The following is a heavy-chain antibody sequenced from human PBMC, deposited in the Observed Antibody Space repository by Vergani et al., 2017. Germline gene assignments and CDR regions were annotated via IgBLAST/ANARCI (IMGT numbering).Heavy chain of an antibody. V-gene: IGHV3-30*18. CDR1: GFSFSSHA. Sequence: QVQLAESGGGRVQPGRSLRLSCAASGFSFSSHAIHWVRQAPGKGLEWVAVIPNDGSKQYYADSVKGRFTISRDNSKNTLDLQMNSLRTQDTAVYYCAKAGYVTSWSLQYNFDMDVLGKGTTVNVS. D-gene: IGHD3-10*01. CDR2: IPNDGSKQ. CDR3: AKAGYVTSWSLQYNFDMDV. J-gene: IGHJ6*03.